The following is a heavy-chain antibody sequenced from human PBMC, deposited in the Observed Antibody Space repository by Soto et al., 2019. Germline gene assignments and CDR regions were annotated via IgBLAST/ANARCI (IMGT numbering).Heavy chain of an antibody. D-gene: IGHD6-13*01. CDR3: ARGNSSSWYGNYYYYGMDV. CDR2: IIPIFGTA. J-gene: IGHJ6*02. Sequence: VKVSCKASGGTFSSYAISWVRQAPGQGLEWMGGIIPIFGTANYAQKFQGRVTITADESTSTAYMELSSLRSEDTAVYYCARGNSSSWYGNYYYYGMDVWGQGTTVTVSS. CDR1: GGTFSSYA. V-gene: IGHV1-69*13.